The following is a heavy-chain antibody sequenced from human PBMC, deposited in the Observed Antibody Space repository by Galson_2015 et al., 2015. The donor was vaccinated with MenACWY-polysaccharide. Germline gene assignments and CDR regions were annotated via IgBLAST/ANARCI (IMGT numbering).Heavy chain of an antibody. V-gene: IGHV3-23*01. CDR2: ISGSGGST. D-gene: IGHD1-1*01. J-gene: IGHJ4*02. Sequence: SLRLSCAASGFTFSSYAMSWVRQAPGKGLEWVSLISGSGGSTYYADSVKGRFTISRDNSKNTLYLQMNSLRADDTAVYYCATVEIGTSIDFWGRGTLVTVSS. CDR3: ATVEIGTSIDF. CDR1: GFTFSSYA.